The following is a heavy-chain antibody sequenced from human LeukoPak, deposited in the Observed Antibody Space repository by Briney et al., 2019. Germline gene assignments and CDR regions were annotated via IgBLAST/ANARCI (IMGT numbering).Heavy chain of an antibody. CDR3: ARDGRLTIFVRGIITEGSPPKN. Sequence: GGSLRLSCAASGFTFDDYAMHWVRQAPGKGLEWVSGISWNSGSIGYADSVKGRFTISRDNAKNSLYLQMYSLRSDDTAVYYCARDGRLTIFVRGIITEGSPPKNWGQGTLVTVSS. CDR2: ISWNSGSI. D-gene: IGHD3-10*01. V-gene: IGHV3-9*01. J-gene: IGHJ4*02. CDR1: GFTFDDYA.